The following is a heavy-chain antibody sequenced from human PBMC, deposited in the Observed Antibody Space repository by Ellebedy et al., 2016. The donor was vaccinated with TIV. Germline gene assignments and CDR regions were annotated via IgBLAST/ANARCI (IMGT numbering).Heavy chain of an antibody. V-gene: IGHV3-7*01. Sequence: GGSLGLSCTASRFTFSSYWMSWVRQAPGKGLEWVANINQDGRQKYYVDSVKGRFTISRDNVKNSLYLQVNSLRAEDTAVYYCATDGSYGDYLSPQHAFTIWGQGTMVTVSS. D-gene: IGHD4-17*01. CDR1: RFTFSSYW. J-gene: IGHJ3*02. CDR2: INQDGRQK. CDR3: ATDGSYGDYLSPQHAFTI.